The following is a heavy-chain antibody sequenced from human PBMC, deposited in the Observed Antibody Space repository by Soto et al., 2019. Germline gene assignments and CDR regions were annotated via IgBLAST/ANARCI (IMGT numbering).Heavy chain of an antibody. CDR2: TYSRSKWYN. J-gene: IGHJ5*02. D-gene: IGHD5-18*01. CDR3: SKGDNLGPKTGYAFDP. Sequence: SATLSLTCAISGDSVSSNTASWNWVRQSPSRGLEWLGRTYSRSKWYNDYAVSVKSRIIINPDTSRNQFSLQLNSMTPGDTAVYYCSKGDNLGPKTGYAFDPWGQGSLVTVAS. V-gene: IGHV6-1*01. CDR1: GDSVSSNTAS.